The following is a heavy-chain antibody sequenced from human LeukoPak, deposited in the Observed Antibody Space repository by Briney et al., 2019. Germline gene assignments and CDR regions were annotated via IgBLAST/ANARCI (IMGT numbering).Heavy chain of an antibody. J-gene: IGHJ4*02. D-gene: IGHD3-10*01. CDR3: AKDLRGSATGDY. CDR2: VSDSAIST. CDR1: GFTFSSYA. Sequence: GGSLRLSCAASGFTFSSYAMAWVRQAPGKGLEWISGVSDSAISTYDADSVKGRFTISRDNSKNTLYLQMNSLRAEDTAVYYCAKDLRGSATGDYWGQGTLVTVSS. V-gene: IGHV3-23*01.